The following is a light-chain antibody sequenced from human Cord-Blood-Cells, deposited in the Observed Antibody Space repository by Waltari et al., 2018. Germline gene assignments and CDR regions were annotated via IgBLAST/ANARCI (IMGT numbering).Light chain of an antibody. J-gene: IGLJ2*01. CDR1: RSDVGSYNL. CDR3: CSYAGSSTFVV. Sequence: QPALTQPASVSGSPGQSITISCTGTRSDVGSYNLVPWYQQHPGKAPKLMIYEGSKRPSGVSNRFSGSKSGNTASLTISGLQAEDEADYYCCSYAGSSTFVVFGGGTKLTVL. CDR2: EGS. V-gene: IGLV2-23*03.